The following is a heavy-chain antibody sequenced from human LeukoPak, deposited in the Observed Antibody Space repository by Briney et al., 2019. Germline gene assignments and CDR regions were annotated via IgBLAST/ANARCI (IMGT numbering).Heavy chain of an antibody. Sequence: GGSLRLSCAASGFTFSSYWMSWVRQAPGKGLEWVANIKQDGSEKYYVDSVKGRFTISRDNAKSSLYLQMNSLRAEDTAVYYCASRIAVAGTSFRAFDIWGQGTMVTVSS. V-gene: IGHV3-7*01. CDR1: GFTFSSYW. CDR2: IKQDGSEK. D-gene: IGHD6-19*01. J-gene: IGHJ3*02. CDR3: ASRIAVAGTSFRAFDI.